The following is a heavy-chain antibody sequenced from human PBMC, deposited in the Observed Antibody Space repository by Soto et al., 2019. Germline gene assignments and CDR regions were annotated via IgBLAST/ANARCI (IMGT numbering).Heavy chain of an antibody. V-gene: IGHV3-53*01. D-gene: IGHD2-21*01. Sequence: GGSLRLSCGASGLSVSDNYMGWVRQAPGRGLEWVSVMYAGGDTHYTDSVKGRFTISRDKSENTLYLQMNSLRDEDTGVYFCVSRIPSWVFDYWGLGTLVTVSS. CDR2: MYAGGDT. CDR1: GLSVSDNY. J-gene: IGHJ4*01. CDR3: VSRIPSWVFDY.